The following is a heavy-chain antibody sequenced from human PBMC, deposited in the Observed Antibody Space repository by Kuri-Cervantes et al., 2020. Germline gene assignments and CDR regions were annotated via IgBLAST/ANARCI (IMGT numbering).Heavy chain of an antibody. J-gene: IGHJ4*02. D-gene: IGHD4-23*01. CDR2: IYHSGST. CDR1: GYSISSGYY. V-gene: IGHV4-38-2*01. CDR3: ARRPTVVTPSFDY. Sequence: SQTLSLTCAVSGYSISSGYYWGWIRQPPGKGLEWIGSIYHSGSTYYNPSLKSRVTISVDTSKNQFSLKLSSVTAADTAVYYCARRPTVVTPSFDYWGQGTLVTVSS.